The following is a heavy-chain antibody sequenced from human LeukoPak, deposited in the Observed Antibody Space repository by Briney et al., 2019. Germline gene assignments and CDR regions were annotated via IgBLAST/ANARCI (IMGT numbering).Heavy chain of an antibody. J-gene: IGHJ4*02. CDR1: GGTFSSYT. V-gene: IGHV1-69*04. Sequence: GASVKVSCKASGGTFSSYTISWVRQAPGQGLEWMGRIIPILGIANYAQKFQGRVTITADKSTSTAYMELSSLRSEDTAVYYCARDRGWAGGTTSYYFDYWGQGTLVTVSS. CDR3: ARDRGWAGGTTSYYFDY. D-gene: IGHD1-7*01. CDR2: IIPILGIA.